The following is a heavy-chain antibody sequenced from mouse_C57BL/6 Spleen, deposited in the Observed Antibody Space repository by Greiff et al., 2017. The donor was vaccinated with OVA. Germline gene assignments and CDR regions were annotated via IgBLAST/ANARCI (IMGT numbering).Heavy chain of an antibody. D-gene: IGHD1-1*01. Sequence: QVHVKQSGAELVKPGASVKLSCKASGYTFTSYWMHWVKQRPGRGLEWIGRIDPNSGGTKYNEKFKSKATLTVDKPSSTAYMQLSSLTSEDSAVYYCARFSSSPYAMDYWGQGTSVTVSS. V-gene: IGHV1-72*01. CDR3: ARFSSSPYAMDY. J-gene: IGHJ4*01. CDR2: IDPNSGGT. CDR1: GYTFTSYW.